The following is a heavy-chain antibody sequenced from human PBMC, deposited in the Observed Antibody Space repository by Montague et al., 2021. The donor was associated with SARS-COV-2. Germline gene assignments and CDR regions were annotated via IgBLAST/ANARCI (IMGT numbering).Heavy chain of an antibody. CDR3: AKLSSVTQPDTDY. V-gene: IGHV3-21*01. J-gene: IGHJ4*03. D-gene: IGHD3-22*01. CDR2: IGRGGDGV. CDR1: GFSFTSFT. Sequence: SLRLSCASSGFSFTSFTMQWVRQAPGKGLEWVSSIGRGGDGVSYADSVKGRFTISRDNAKTSLYLQMSSLRAEDTAVYYCAKLSSVTQPDTDYWGQGTLVTVSS.